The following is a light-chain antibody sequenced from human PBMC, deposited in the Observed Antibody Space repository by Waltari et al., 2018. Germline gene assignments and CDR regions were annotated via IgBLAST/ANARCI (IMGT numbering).Light chain of an antibody. CDR2: GAS. CDR3: QHYVRLPAT. J-gene: IGKJ1*01. V-gene: IGKV3-20*01. CDR1: PSVSRA. Sequence: EIVLTQSPGSLSSSPGERVTLSCRASPSVSRALAWYQQKPGQAPRLLIFGASNRATGIPDRLSGSGSGTDFSLTISRLEPEDFAVYYCQHYVRLPATFGRGTKVEIK.